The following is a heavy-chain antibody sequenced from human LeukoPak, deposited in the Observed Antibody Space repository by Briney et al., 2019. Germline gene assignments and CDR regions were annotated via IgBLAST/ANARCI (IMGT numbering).Heavy chain of an antibody. V-gene: IGHV1-18*01. D-gene: IGHD6-13*01. Sequence: ASVKVSCKASGYTFTSYGISWVRQAPGQGLEWMGWISAYNGNTNYAQKLQGRVTITRDTSASTAYMELSSLRSEDTAVYYCARDSIGSRWPYHFDYWGQGTLVTVSS. CDR3: ARDSIGSRWPYHFDY. CDR2: ISAYNGNT. J-gene: IGHJ4*02. CDR1: GYTFTSYG.